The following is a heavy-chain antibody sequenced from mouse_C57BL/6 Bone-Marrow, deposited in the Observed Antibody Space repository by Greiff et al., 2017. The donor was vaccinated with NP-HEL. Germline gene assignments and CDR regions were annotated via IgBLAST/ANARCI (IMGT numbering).Heavy chain of an antibody. CDR1: GFTFSDFY. CDR3: ARGSLAYAMDY. V-gene: IGHV7-1*01. J-gene: IGHJ4*01. Sequence: EVKVVESGGGLVQSGRSLRLSCATSGFTFSDFYMEWVRQAPGKGLEWIAASRNKANDYTTEYSASVKGRFIVSRDTSQSILYRQMNALRAEDTAIYYCARGSLAYAMDYWGQGTSVTVSS. CDR2: SRNKANDYTT.